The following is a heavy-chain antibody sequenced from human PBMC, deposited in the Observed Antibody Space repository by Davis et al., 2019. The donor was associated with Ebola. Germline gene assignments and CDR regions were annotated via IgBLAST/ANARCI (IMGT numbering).Heavy chain of an antibody. CDR2: INPTAGDP. CDR3: ARAGYGSDLPDTYFYYYGMDV. D-gene: IGHD1-26*01. J-gene: IGHJ6*04. CDR1: GYTFTHYG. Sequence: ASVKVSCKASGYTFTHYGISWVRQAPGQGLEWMGLINPTAGDPRYAPRFRGRVTMTRDTSTSTVYMELNSLGYDDTAVYFCARAGYGSDLPDTYFYYYGMDVWGKGTTVAVSS. V-gene: IGHV1-46*01.